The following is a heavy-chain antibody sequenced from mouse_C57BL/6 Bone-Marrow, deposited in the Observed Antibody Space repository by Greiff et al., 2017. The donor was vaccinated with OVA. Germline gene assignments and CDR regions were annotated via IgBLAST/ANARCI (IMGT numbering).Heavy chain of an antibody. CDR1: GYTFTDYN. Sequence: VQLKESGPELVKPGASVKIPCKASGYTFTDYNMDWVKQSHGKSLEWIGDINPNNGGTIYNQKFKGKATLTVDKSSSTAYMELRSLTSEDTAVYYCARSGSSGYLFDYWGQGTTLTVSS. D-gene: IGHD3-2*02. CDR2: INPNNGGT. CDR3: ARSGSSGYLFDY. J-gene: IGHJ2*01. V-gene: IGHV1-18*01.